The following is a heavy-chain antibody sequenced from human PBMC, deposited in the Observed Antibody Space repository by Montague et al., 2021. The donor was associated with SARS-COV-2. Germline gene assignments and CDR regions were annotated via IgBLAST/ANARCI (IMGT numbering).Heavy chain of an antibody. CDR1: GFTFDDYT. J-gene: IGHJ4*02. V-gene: IGHV3-43*01. D-gene: IGHD4-17*01. Sequence: LRLSCAASGFTFDDYTMHWVRQAPGKDLEWVSLISWDGGITEYADSVKGRFTISRDNSKNSLYLQMSSLRTEDTALYYCAKDINRLGYGDYLFDYWGQGTLVTVSS. CDR3: AKDINRLGYGDYLFDY. CDR2: ISWDGGIT.